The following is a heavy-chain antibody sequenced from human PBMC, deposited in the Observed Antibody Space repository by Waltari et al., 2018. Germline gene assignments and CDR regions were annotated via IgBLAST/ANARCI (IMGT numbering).Heavy chain of an antibody. Sequence: QVQLQESGPGLVKPSATLSLTCTVSGGSISSYHRSWIRQPPGKGLEWIGYIYYSGSTNYNPSLKSRVTISVDTSKNQFSLKLSAGTAADTAVYYCARGRFGELDYWGQGTLVTVSS. D-gene: IGHD3-10*01. CDR3: ARGRFGELDY. J-gene: IGHJ4*02. CDR2: IYYSGST. CDR1: GGSISSYH. V-gene: IGHV4-59*01.